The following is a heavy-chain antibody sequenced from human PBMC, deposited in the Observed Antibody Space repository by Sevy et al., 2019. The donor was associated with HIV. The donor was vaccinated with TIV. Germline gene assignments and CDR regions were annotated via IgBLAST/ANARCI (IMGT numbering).Heavy chain of an antibody. D-gene: IGHD5-18*01. Sequence: GGSLRLSCAASGFTFSSYAMSWVRQAPGKGLEWVSAISGSGGSTYYADSVKGRFTISRDNSKNTLYLQMNSLRAEDTALYYCAKQPHIWLPYWYFDLWGRGTLVTVSS. CDR3: AKQPHIWLPYWYFDL. CDR2: ISGSGGST. J-gene: IGHJ2*01. CDR1: GFTFSSYA. V-gene: IGHV3-23*01.